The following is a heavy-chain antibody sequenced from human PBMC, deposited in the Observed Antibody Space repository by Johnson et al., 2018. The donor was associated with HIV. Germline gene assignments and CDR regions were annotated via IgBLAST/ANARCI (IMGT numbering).Heavy chain of an antibody. D-gene: IGHD2-2*03. CDR3: AREPLDGVYAFDI. V-gene: IGHV3-66*01. CDR2: IYSGGST. J-gene: IGHJ3*02. CDR1: GFTVSSNY. Sequence: VQLVESGGGLVQPGGSLRLSCAASGFTVSSNYMNWVHQAPGKGLEWVSIIYSGGSTYYADSVKGRFTISRDNSQNTLYLQMNSLRAEDTAVYYCAREPLDGVYAFDIWGQGTMVTVSS.